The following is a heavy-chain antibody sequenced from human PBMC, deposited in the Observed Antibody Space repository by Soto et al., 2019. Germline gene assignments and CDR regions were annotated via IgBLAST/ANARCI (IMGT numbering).Heavy chain of an antibody. D-gene: IGHD3-16*01. CDR1: GFTFSNYA. CDR3: AKVLGFSAPPAFAF. V-gene: IGHV3-23*01. CDR2: IVAATGTT. Sequence: GGSLRLSCAASGFTFSNYAMSWVRQTPGKGLEWVSGIVAATGTTYYTDSVKGRFAISRDNSRNTLYLQMSILRAEDTAVYYCAKVLGFSAPPAFAFGGQGPLVPVSS. J-gene: IGHJ4*02.